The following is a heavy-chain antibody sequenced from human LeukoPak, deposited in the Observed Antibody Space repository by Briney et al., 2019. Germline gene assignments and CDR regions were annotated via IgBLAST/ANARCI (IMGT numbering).Heavy chain of an antibody. CDR1: GFSFSEHY. CDR2: ISSRRYST. J-gene: IGHJ4*02. Sequence: GGSLTLPCAASGFSFSEHYMAWIRQAPGKGLQWLGYISSRRYSTYYAESVKGRNPISRHNAKNSVHLQMSSLTVDDTAVYYCARVDQIVAAGTVGYWGQGTLVTVSS. D-gene: IGHD6-19*01. CDR3: ARVDQIVAAGTVGY. V-gene: IGHV3-11*01.